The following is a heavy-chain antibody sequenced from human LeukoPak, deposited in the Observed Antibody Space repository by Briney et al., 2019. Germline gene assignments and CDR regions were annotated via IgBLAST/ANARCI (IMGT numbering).Heavy chain of an antibody. CDR3: ARADSSPPGGLWGYYYGMDV. V-gene: IGHV4-4*07. J-gene: IGHJ6*02. Sequence: PSETLSLTCTVSGGSISSYYWSWIRQPAGKGLEWIGRIYTGGSTYYNPSLKSRVTISVDTSKNQFSLKLSSVTAADTAVYYCARADSSPPGGLWGYYYGMDVWGQGTTVTVSS. D-gene: IGHD6-13*01. CDR2: IYTGGST. CDR1: GGSISSYY.